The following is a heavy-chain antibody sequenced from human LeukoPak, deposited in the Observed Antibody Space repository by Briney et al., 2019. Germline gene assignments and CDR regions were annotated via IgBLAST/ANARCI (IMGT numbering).Heavy chain of an antibody. V-gene: IGHV4-34*01. CDR2: INHSGST. CDR1: GGSFSGYD. Sequence: SETLSLTCAVYGGSFSGYDWSWIRQPPGKGLEWIGEINHSGSTNYNPSLKSRVTISVDTSKNQFSLKLSSVTAADTAVYYCAVLLWFGEYGDWFDPWGQGTLVTVSS. CDR3: AVLLWFGEYGDWFDP. J-gene: IGHJ5*02. D-gene: IGHD3-10*01.